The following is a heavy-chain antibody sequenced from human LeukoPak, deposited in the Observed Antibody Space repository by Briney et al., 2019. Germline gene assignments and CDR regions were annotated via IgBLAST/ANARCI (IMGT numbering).Heavy chain of an antibody. CDR2: ISYDGSNK. J-gene: IGHJ3*02. CDR1: GFTFSSYG. V-gene: IGHV3-30*19. Sequence: GSLRLSCAASGFTFSSYGMHWVRQAPGKGLEWVAVISYDGSNKYYADSVKGRFTISRDNSKNTLYLQMNSLRAEDTAVYYCARDAPGAYCGGDCYSYAGAFDIWGQGTMVTVSS. CDR3: ARDAPGAYCGGDCYSYAGAFDI. D-gene: IGHD2-21*01.